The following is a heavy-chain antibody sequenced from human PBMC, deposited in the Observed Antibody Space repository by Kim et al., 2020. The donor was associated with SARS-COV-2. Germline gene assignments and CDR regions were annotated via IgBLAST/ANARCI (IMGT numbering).Heavy chain of an antibody. J-gene: IGHJ3*02. CDR3: ATAPDAFDI. CDR2: GST. Sequence: GSTYYNPSLKSRVTISVDTSKNQFSLKLSSVTAADTAVYYCATAPDAFDIWGQGTMVTVSS. V-gene: IGHV4-39*07.